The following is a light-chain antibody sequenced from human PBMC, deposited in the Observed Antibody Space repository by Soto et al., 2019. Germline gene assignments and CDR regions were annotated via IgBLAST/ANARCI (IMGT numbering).Light chain of an antibody. V-gene: IGKV3-15*01. CDR3: QQYKQWPVA. CDR1: QSFRGL. Sequence: EVVLTEAPVTLSVSPGERATLSCRASQSFRGLLAWYQQKPGQAPRLLIYGASTRATGVPARFSGSGYATQFNLTISSLQSEDFGFYYCQQYKQWPVAFGGGTKVDIK. J-gene: IGKJ4*01. CDR2: GAS.